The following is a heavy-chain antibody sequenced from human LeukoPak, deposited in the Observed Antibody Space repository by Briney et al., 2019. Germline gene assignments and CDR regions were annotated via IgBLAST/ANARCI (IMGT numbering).Heavy chain of an antibody. J-gene: IGHJ4*02. CDR1: GGTFSSYA. V-gene: IGHV1-69*01. Sequence: SVKVSCKASGGTFSSYAISWVRQAPGQGLEWMGGIIPIFGTANYAQKFQGRVTITADESTSTAYMELSSLRSEDTAVYYCARDLDNVLYSSSWYPDWGQGTLVTVSS. D-gene: IGHD6-13*01. CDR2: IIPIFGTA. CDR3: ARDLDNVLYSSSWYPD.